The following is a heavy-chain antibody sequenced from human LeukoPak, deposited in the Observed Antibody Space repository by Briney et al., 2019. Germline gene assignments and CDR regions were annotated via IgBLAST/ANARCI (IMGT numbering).Heavy chain of an antibody. CDR2: MYHSGIT. CDR3: ARLTPGKNWFDP. D-gene: IGHD3-10*01. Sequence: SETLSLTCTVSGGSISSYYWGWIRQPPGKGLEWIGTMYHSGITYYNLSLKSRVTISVDTSKNQFSLKLNSVTAADTAVYYCARLTPGKNWFDPWGHGTLVTVSS. J-gene: IGHJ5*02. CDR1: GGSISSYY. V-gene: IGHV4-38-2*02.